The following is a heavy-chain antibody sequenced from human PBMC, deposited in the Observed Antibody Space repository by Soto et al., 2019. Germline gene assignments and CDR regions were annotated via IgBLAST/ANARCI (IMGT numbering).Heavy chain of an antibody. D-gene: IGHD6-19*01. CDR1: GFTFSSYA. V-gene: IGHV3-23*01. CDR3: AKSQSSGRSVTSDD. CDR2: ISGSGGST. Sequence: GGSLRLSCAASGFTFSSYAMSWVRQAPGKGLEWVSAISGSGGSTYYADSVKGRFTISRDNSKDTLYLQMNSLRAEDTAVYYCAKSQSSGRSVTSDDWGQGTLVTLSS. J-gene: IGHJ4*02.